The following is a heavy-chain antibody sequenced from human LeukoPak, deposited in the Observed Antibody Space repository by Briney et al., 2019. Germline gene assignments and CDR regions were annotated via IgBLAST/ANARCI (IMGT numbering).Heavy chain of an antibody. CDR3: ARGILPFDY. J-gene: IGHJ4*02. Sequence: PSETLSLTCAVYGGSFRGYYWSWIRQPPGKGLEWIGEINDSGSTNYNPSPKSRVTISVDTSKHQFSLKLSSVTAADTSVYYCARGILPFDYWGEETLVTVSS. CDR2: INDSGST. D-gene: IGHD2-21*02. V-gene: IGHV4-34*01. CDR1: GGSFRGYY.